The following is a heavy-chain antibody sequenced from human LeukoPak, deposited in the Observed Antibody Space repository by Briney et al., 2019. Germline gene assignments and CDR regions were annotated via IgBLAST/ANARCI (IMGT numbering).Heavy chain of an antibody. V-gene: IGHV3-7*01. Sequence: PGESLRLSCAASGFTFSSYWMSWVRQAPGKGLEWVANIKQDGGEKYYVDSVKGRFTISRDNAKNSLYLQMNSLRAEDTAVYYCARDNQQLVTGDAFDIWGQGTMVTVSS. CDR2: IKQDGGEK. CDR3: ARDNQQLVTGDAFDI. CDR1: GFTFSSYW. D-gene: IGHD6-13*01. J-gene: IGHJ3*02.